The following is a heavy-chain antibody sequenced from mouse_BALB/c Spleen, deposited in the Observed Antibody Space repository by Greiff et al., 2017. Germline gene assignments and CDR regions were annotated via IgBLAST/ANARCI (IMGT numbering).Heavy chain of an antibody. CDR1: GYSITSDYA. V-gene: IGHV3-2*02. Sequence: EVKLMESGPGLVKPSQSLSLTCTVTGYSITSDYAWNWIRQFPGNKLEWMGYISYSGSTSYNPSLKSRISITRDTSKNQFFLQLNSVTTEDTATYYCARSPYYRYDGPWFAYWGQGTLVTVSA. J-gene: IGHJ3*01. CDR3: ARSPYYRYDGPWFAY. CDR2: ISYSGST. D-gene: IGHD2-14*01.